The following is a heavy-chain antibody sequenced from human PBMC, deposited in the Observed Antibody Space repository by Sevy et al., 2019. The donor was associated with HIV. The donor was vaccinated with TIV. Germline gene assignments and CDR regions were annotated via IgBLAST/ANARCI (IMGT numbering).Heavy chain of an antibody. CDR2: INPNSGGT. CDR3: ARGGYYDFWSGYLGNWFDP. J-gene: IGHJ5*02. V-gene: IGHV1-2*02. CDR1: GYTFTGYY. Sequence: ASVKVSCKASGYTFTGYYMHWVRQAPGQGLEWMGWINPNSGGTNYAQKFQGRVTMTRDTSISTAYMELGRLRSDDTAVYYCARGGYYDFWSGYLGNWFDPWGQGTLVTVSS. D-gene: IGHD3-3*01.